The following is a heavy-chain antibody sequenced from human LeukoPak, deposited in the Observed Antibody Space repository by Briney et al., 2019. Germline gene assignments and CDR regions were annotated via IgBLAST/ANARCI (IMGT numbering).Heavy chain of an antibody. CDR3: ARNLATLDY. CDR2: ITWNAGTT. J-gene: IGHJ4*02. Sequence: GGSLRLSCAASGFTFDDYGMSWVRQAPAKGLEWVSGITWNAGTTSYADSIKGRFTISRNNAKNSLYLQMNSLRVEDTAFYYCARNLATLDYWGQGTLVTVSS. CDR1: GFTFDDYG. V-gene: IGHV3-20*04.